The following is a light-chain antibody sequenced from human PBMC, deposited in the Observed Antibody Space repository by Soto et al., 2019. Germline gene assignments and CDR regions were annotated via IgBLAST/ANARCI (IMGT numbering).Light chain of an antibody. CDR1: RSVSSSY. V-gene: IGKV3-20*01. CDR3: QQYGSSPRT. CDR2: GAS. J-gene: IGKJ1*01. Sequence: EIVLTQSPGTLSLSPGERATFSCRASRSVSSSYLAWYQQKPGQAPRLLIYGASSRATGIPDRFSGSGSGTDFTLTISRLEPEDFAVYYCQQYGSSPRTFGQGTKVDIK.